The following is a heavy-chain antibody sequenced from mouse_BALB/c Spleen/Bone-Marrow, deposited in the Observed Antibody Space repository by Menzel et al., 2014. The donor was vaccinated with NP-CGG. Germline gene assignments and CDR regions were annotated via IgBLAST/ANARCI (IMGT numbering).Heavy chain of an antibody. V-gene: IGHV1-31*01. J-gene: IGHJ1*01. CDR2: IYPYNGVS. Sequence: EVQLQQSGPELVKPGASVKISCKASGYSFTGYYMHWVKQSHGNSLDWIGYIYPYNGVSSYNQKFKGQATFTVDKSSSTNYMELRSLTSDKSAVYYCESRGEYFDVWGEGTTVTVSS. CDR3: ESRGEYFDV. CDR1: GYSFTGYY.